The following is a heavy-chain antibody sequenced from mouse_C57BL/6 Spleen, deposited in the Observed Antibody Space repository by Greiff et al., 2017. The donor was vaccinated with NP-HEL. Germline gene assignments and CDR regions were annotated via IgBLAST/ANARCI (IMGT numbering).Heavy chain of an antibody. J-gene: IGHJ2*01. D-gene: IGHD1-1*01. V-gene: IGHV1-19*01. CDR3: ARYYYGSYFDY. Sequence: EVQLQQSGPVLVKPGASVKMSCKASGYTFTDYYMNWVKQSHGKSLEWIGVINPYNGGTSYNQKFKGKATLTVDKASSPAYMELNSLTSEDSAVYYCARYYYGSYFDYWGQGTTLTVSS. CDR2: INPYNGGT. CDR1: GYTFTDYY.